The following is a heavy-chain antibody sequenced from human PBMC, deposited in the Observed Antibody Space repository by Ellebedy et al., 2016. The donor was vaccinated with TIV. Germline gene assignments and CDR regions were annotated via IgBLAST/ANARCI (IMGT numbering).Heavy chain of an antibody. V-gene: IGHV5-51*01. CDR1: GYKLTNYW. D-gene: IGHD5-18*01. J-gene: IGHJ4*02. CDR2: IYPGDSNT. Sequence: PGGSLRLSCRGSGYKLTNYWIGWVRQMPGKGLEWIGIIYPGDSNTMYSPSFQGQVTISADKSVSTAYLQWTSLKASDTALYFCASSYGYGVPVDFWGQGTLVIVSS. CDR3: ASSYGYGVPVDF.